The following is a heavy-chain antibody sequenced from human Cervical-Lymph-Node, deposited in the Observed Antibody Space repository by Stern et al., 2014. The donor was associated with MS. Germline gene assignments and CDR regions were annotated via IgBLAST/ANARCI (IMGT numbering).Heavy chain of an antibody. CDR2: IRQDGSER. CDR3: ARGSSGWFPLYYFDD. D-gene: IGHD6-13*01. Sequence: EMQLVESGGRLVQPGGSLRLSCAVSGFSLSNHWMTWVRQAPGKGLEWVANIRQDGSERYYGDSVKGRFTISRDNVEGSLYLQMNSLRVEDTAIYYCARGSSGWFPLYYFDDWGQGSLVTISS. CDR1: GFSLSNHW. V-gene: IGHV3-7*01. J-gene: IGHJ4*02.